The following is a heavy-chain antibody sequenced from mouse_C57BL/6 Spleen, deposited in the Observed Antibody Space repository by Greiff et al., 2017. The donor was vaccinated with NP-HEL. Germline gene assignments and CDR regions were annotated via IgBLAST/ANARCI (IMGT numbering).Heavy chain of an antibody. V-gene: IGHV1-15*01. CDR2: IDPETGGT. CDR1: GYTFTDYE. Sequence: QVHVKQSGAELVRPGASVTLSCKASGYTFTDYEMHWVKQTPVHGLEWIGAIDPETGGTAYNQKFKGKAILTADKSSSTAYMELRSLTSEDSAVYYCTRSGESFAYWGQGTLVTVSA. J-gene: IGHJ3*01. CDR3: TRSGESFAY.